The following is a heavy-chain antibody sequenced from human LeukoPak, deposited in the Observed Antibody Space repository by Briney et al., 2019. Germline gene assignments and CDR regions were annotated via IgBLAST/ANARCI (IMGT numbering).Heavy chain of an antibody. D-gene: IGHD7-27*01. J-gene: IGHJ4*02. CDR3: AREPGDWVYYFDY. V-gene: IGHV1-8*03. CDR2: MNPNSGNT. CDR1: GYTFTSYD. Sequence: GASVKVSCKASGYTFTSYDINWVRQATGQGLEWMGWMNPNSGNTGYAQKFQGRVTITRNTSISTAYMELSSLRSEDTAVYYCAREPGDWVYYFDYWGQGTLVTVSS.